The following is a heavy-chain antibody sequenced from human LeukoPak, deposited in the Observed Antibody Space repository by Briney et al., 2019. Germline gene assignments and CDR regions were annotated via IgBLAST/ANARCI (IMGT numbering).Heavy chain of an antibody. CDR1: GFTLSRLA. D-gene: IGHD7-27*01. CDR2: LSGSGGST. V-gene: IGHV3-23*01. J-gene: IGHJ4*02. Sequence: GGSLRLSCAASGFTLSRLAMSWVRQAPGKGLEWVSGLSGSGGSTYYADSVKGRFTVSRDNSKNTLFLQTNSLRAEDTAVYYCAKDGGLWVSAHWGDSWGRGTLVTVSS. CDR3: AKDGGLWVSAHWGDS.